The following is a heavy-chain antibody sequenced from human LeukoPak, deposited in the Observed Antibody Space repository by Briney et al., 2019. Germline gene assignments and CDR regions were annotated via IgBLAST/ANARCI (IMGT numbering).Heavy chain of an antibody. D-gene: IGHD6-19*01. CDR2: INHSGST. V-gene: IGHV4-34*01. CDR3: ARAAVAGQGNYFDY. Sequence: SETLSLTCAVYGGSFSGYYWSRIRQPPGKGLEWIGEINHSGSTNYNPSLKSRVTVSVDTSKNQFSLKLSSVTAADTAVYYCARAAVAGQGNYFDYWGQGTLVTVSS. J-gene: IGHJ4*02. CDR1: GGSFSGYY.